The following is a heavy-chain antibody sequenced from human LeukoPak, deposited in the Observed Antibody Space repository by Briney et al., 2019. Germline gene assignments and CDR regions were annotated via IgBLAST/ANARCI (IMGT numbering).Heavy chain of an antibody. D-gene: IGHD3-22*01. V-gene: IGHV4-38-2*02. Sequence: SETLSLTCTVSGYSISSGYYWGWIRQPPGKGLEWIGSIYHTGSTYYNPSLKSRVTISVDTSKNQFSLKLSSVTAADTAVYYRARASYSYDISGWVPFDYWGQGTLVTVSS. CDR3: ARASYSYDISGWVPFDY. CDR1: GYSISSGYY. CDR2: IYHTGST. J-gene: IGHJ4*02.